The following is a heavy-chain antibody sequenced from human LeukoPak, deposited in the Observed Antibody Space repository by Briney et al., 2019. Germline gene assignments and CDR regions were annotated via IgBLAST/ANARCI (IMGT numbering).Heavy chain of an antibody. D-gene: IGHD3-22*01. CDR1: GFTVSSNY. CDR3: AGKTYYYDSSGSHPVDY. Sequence: PGGSLRLSCAASGFTVSSNYMSWVRQAPGKGLEWVSVIYSDGSTYYADSVKGRFTISRDNSKNTLYLQMNSLGAEDTAVYYCAGKTYYYDSSGSHPVDYWGQGTLVTVSS. V-gene: IGHV3-53*01. J-gene: IGHJ4*02. CDR2: IYSDGST.